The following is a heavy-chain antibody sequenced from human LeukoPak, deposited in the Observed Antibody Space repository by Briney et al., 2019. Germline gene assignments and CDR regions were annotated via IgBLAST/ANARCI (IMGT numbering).Heavy chain of an antibody. J-gene: IGHJ4*02. CDR3: TRVFGGYDVSDY. V-gene: IGHV3-7*03. CDR2: IKKDGSQK. Sequence: GGSLRLSCAASGFTFSSFWMSWVRQAPGKGLEWVANIKKDGSQKYYVDSVEGRFTISSDNAKNSLYLQMDSLRVDDTAVYYCTRVFGGYDVSDYWGQGTLVTVSS. CDR1: GFTFSSFW. D-gene: IGHD3-3*01.